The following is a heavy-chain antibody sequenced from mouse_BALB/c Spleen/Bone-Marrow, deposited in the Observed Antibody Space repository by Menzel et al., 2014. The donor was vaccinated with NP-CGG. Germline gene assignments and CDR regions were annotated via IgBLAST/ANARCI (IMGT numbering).Heavy chain of an antibody. Sequence: EVKLMESGGGLVKLGGSLKLSCAASGFTFSSYYMSWVRQTPEKRLELVAAINSNGGSTYYPDSVKGRFTISRDNARNTLYLQMSSLKSEDTAMYYCARGRDWFDYWGQGTTLTVSS. CDR2: INSNGGST. CDR1: GFTFSSYY. CDR3: ARGRDWFDY. J-gene: IGHJ2*01. V-gene: IGHV5-6-2*01. D-gene: IGHD3-3*01.